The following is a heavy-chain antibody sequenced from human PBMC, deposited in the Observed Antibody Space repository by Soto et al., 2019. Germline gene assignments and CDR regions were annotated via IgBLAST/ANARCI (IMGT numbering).Heavy chain of an antibody. CDR1: GGSISSSSYY. CDR2: IYYNGNT. Sequence: QLRLQESGPGLVKPSETLSLTCTVSGGSISSSSYYWGWIRQPPGKGLEWVGTIYYNGNTYYNPSLQSRVTISGDTSKNQCYLKLSPVTAADTAVYYCARQEGELRSRRKHAFDIWGQGTMVTVAS. V-gene: IGHV4-39*01. CDR3: ARQEGELRSRRKHAFDI. J-gene: IGHJ3*02. D-gene: IGHD1-26*01.